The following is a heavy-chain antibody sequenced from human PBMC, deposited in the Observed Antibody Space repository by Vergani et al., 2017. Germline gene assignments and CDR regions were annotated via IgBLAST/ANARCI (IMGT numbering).Heavy chain of an antibody. Sequence: QVQLVQSGAEVKKPGSSVKVSCKASGGTFSSYAISWVRQAPGQGLEWMGGIFPIFGTANYEQKFQGRVTITADESTSTAYMELSSLRSEDTAVYYCARPDDYVWGSYRYSVLSYWGQGTLVTVSS. CDR1: GGTFSSYA. CDR3: ARPDDYVWGSYRYSVLSY. V-gene: IGHV1-69*12. D-gene: IGHD3-16*02. CDR2: IFPIFGTA. J-gene: IGHJ4*02.